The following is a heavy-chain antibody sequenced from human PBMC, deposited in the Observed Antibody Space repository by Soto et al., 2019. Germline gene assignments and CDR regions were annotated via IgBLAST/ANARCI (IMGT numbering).Heavy chain of an antibody. J-gene: IGHJ6*02. D-gene: IGHD3-3*01. CDR3: ARERVAGSYYYYGMDV. V-gene: IGHV4-59*01. CDR2: IYYSGST. CDR1: GGSISSYY. Sequence: KASETLSLTCTASGGSISSYYWSWIRQPPGKGLEWIGYIYYSGSTNYNPSLKSRVTISVDTSKNQFSLKLSSVTAADTAVYYCARERVAGSYYYYGMDVWGQGTTVTVSS.